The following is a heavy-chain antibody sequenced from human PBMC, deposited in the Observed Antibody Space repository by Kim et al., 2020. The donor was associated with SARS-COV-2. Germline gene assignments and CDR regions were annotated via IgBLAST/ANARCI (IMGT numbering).Heavy chain of an antibody. V-gene: IGHV3-30*02. Sequence: GGSLRLSCAAFGFSFSSYRMHWVRQTPGKGLEWVTFVSYDENKKYYSDSVKGRFTISRDNSKNTVYLQMDSLKAEDTAVYYCAKDHILAGYRYFDAWGQGTLVTVSP. CDR3: AKDHILAGYRYFDA. D-gene: IGHD3-9*01. CDR2: VSYDENKK. J-gene: IGHJ4*02. CDR1: GFSFSSYR.